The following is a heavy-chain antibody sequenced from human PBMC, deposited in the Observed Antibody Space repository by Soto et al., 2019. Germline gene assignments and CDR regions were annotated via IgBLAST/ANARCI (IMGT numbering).Heavy chain of an antibody. Sequence: EVQLLESGGGLVQPGESLRLSCAASGFTFRSYAMSWVRQAPGKGLEVVSTISGSGRATYYADSVKGRFTISRDNSKNTLYLQMNSLRAEDMAVYYCAKGDSYYDFCLGYWGQGTLVTVSS. J-gene: IGHJ4*02. CDR2: ISGSGRAT. D-gene: IGHD3-3*01. CDR1: GFTFRSYA. CDR3: AKGDSYYDFCLGY. V-gene: IGHV3-23*01.